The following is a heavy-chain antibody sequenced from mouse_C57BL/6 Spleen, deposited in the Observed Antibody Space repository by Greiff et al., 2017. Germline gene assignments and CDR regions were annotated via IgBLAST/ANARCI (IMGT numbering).Heavy chain of an antibody. D-gene: IGHD2-5*01. Sequence: VKLQESGPGLVAPSQSLSITCTVSGFSLTSYAISWVRQPPGKGLEWLGVIWTGGGTNYNSALKSRLSISKDNSKSQVFLKMNSLQTDDTARYYCARKGYYSNRYAMDYWGQGTSVTVSS. J-gene: IGHJ4*01. CDR1: GFSLTSYA. V-gene: IGHV2-9-1*01. CDR2: IWTGGGT. CDR3: ARKGYYSNRYAMDY.